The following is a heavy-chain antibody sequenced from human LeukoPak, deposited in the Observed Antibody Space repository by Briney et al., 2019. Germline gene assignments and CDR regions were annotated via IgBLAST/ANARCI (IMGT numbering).Heavy chain of an antibody. Sequence: SETLSLTCTVSGGSISSSSYYWGWLRQPPGKGLEGRGCIYYSGSTFYNPSHKSRVTISVDTSKNQFSLKLSSVTAADRHVFYCASPKYCGGGSCYSGWYCDLWGRGTRVTVSS. CDR2: IYYSGST. D-gene: IGHD2-15*01. CDR3: ASPKYCGGGSCYSGWYCDL. V-gene: IGHV4-39*01. CDR1: GGSISSSSYY. J-gene: IGHJ2*01.